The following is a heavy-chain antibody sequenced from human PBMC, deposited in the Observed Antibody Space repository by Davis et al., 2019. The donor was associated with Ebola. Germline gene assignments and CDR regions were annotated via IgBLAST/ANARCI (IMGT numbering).Heavy chain of an antibody. CDR3: ARDKRSGSYYGY. J-gene: IGHJ4*02. D-gene: IGHD1-26*01. CDR1: GYTFTSYA. CDR2: INAGNGNT. Sequence: ASVKVSCKASGYTFTSYAMHWVRQAPGQRLEWMGWINAGNGNTKYSQKFQGRVTITRDTSASTAYMELSSLRSEDTAVYYCARDKRSGSYYGYWGQGTLVTVSS. V-gene: IGHV1-3*01.